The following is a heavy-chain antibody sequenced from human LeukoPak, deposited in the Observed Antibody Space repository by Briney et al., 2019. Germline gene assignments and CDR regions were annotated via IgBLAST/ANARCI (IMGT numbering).Heavy chain of an antibody. CDR1: GYTFTSYG. Sequence: ASVTVSCTASGYTFTSYGISWVRQAPGQGLEWMGWISAYNGNTNYAQKLQGRVTITADTSTSTAYMQLRSLRSDDTAVYYCARGRGLLGLWFDRWGQGTLVTVSS. V-gene: IGHV1-18*01. J-gene: IGHJ5*02. CDR3: ARGRGLLGLWFDR. D-gene: IGHD1-26*01. CDR2: ISAYNGNT.